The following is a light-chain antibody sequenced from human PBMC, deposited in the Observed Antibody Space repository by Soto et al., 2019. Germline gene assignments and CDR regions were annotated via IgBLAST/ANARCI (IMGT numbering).Light chain of an antibody. CDR1: QSISVS. V-gene: IGKV1-5*01. J-gene: IGKJ1*01. Sequence: DIQMTPSPSTLSSSVGDRVTITCRASQSISVSLAWYQQKPGKAPNLLIYDASTLQGGVPSRFSGSGSGTEFTLTVTSLQPEDFATYFCQQYDKYSTFGHGTKVDIK. CDR3: QQYDKYST. CDR2: DAS.